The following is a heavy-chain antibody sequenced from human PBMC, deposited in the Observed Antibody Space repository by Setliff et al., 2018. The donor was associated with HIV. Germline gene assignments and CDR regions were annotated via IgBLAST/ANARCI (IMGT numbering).Heavy chain of an antibody. CDR3: AKPTSGLYPRSFDS. J-gene: IGHJ3*01. CDR2: ISSSSSTI. V-gene: IGHV3-48*01. D-gene: IGHD1-26*01. Sequence: GESLKISCAASGFTFSSYSMNWVRQAPGKGLEWVSYISSSSSTIYYADSVKGRFTISRDDAKNMLFLQMNSLTPEDTAIYYCAKPTSGLYPRSFDSWGQGTKVTVSS. CDR1: GFTFSSYS.